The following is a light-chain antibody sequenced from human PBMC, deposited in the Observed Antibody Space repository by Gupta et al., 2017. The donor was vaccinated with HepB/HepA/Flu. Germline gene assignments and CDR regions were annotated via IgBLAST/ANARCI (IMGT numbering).Light chain of an antibody. CDR3: QQRSNWPPGGIT. Sequence: EIVLTQSPAPLSLSPGERATLSCRASQSVSSYLAWYQQKPGQAPRLLIYDASNRATGIPARFSGSGSGTDFTLTISSLEPEDFAVYYCQQRSNWPPGGITFGQGTRLEIK. V-gene: IGKV3-11*01. J-gene: IGKJ5*01. CDR2: DAS. CDR1: QSVSSY.